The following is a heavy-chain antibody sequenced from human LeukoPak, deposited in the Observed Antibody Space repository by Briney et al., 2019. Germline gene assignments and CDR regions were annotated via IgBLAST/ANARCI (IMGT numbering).Heavy chain of an antibody. CDR3: TTDGQVNSYGSTLRYFDL. CDR2: IKSKTDGGTT. D-gene: IGHD5-18*01. Sequence: QTGGSLRLSCAPSGFTFSDAWMSWVRQAPGKGLEWVGRIKSKTDGGTTDYAAPVKGRFTISRDDSKNTLYLQMNTLKTEDTAVYYCTTDGQVNSYGSTLRYFDLWGRGTLVTVSS. V-gene: IGHV3-15*01. J-gene: IGHJ2*01. CDR1: GFTFSDAW.